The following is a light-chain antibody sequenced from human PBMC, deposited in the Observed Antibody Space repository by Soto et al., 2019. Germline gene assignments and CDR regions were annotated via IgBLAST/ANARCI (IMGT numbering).Light chain of an antibody. V-gene: IGKV1-5*03. Sequence: DIQMTQPPSTLSGSVGDRVTITCRASQTISSWLAWYQQKPGKAPKLLIYKASTLKSGVPSRFSGSGSGTEFALTISSLQPDDFANYYCQHYNSYSEAFGQGTKVELK. J-gene: IGKJ1*01. CDR3: QHYNSYSEA. CDR1: QTISSW. CDR2: KAS.